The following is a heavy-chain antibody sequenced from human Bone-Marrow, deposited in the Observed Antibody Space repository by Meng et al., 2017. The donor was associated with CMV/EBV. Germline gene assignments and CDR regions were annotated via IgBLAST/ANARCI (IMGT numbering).Heavy chain of an antibody. Sequence: SEPLSLTCTVSGDSISSGDYYWSWIRQPPGKGLEWIGYIYSSGSTYYNPSLKSRLNILLDTSKNQFSLNLRSVTAADTAVYSCARATGFAVGDIWGQGTLVTVSS. CDR1: GDSISSGDYY. CDR3: ARATGFAVGDI. J-gene: IGHJ4*02. CDR2: IYSSGST. D-gene: IGHD3-3*01. V-gene: IGHV4-30-4*08.